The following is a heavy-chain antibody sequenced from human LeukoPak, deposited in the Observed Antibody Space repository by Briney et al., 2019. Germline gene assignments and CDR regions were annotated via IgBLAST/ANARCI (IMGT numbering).Heavy chain of an antibody. CDR3: ARTWGDGYNVDY. Sequence: PSETLSLTCTVSGGSISSGGYYWSWIRQHPGKGLEWIGYIYYSGSTYYNPSLKSRVTISVDTSKNQFSLKLSSVTAADTAVYYCARTWGDGYNVDYWGQGTLVTVSS. D-gene: IGHD5-24*01. CDR2: IYYSGST. CDR1: GGSISSGGYY. J-gene: IGHJ4*02. V-gene: IGHV4-31*03.